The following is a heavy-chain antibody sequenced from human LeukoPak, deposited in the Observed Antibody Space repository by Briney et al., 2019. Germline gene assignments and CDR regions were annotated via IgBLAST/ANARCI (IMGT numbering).Heavy chain of an antibody. J-gene: IGHJ3*02. D-gene: IGHD1-26*01. V-gene: IGHV1-2*02. CDR3: ARERRMGAIDDAFDI. CDR1: GYTFTSYA. Sequence: ASVKVSCKASGYTFTSYAMNWVRQAPGQGLEWMGWINPNRGGTNYAQKFQGRVTMTRDTSISTACMELSRLRSDDTAVYYCARERRMGAIDDAFDIWGQGTMVTVSS. CDR2: INPNRGGT.